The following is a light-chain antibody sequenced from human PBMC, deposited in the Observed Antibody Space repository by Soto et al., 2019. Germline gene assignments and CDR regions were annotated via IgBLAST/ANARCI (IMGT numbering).Light chain of an antibody. CDR2: GAT. CDR1: QDISDS. Sequence: DIQMTQSPSSLSASVGDRVTITCQASQDISDSLKWYQQKPGKAPKVLIYGATNLERGVPSRFDELGSGTDFTFTISGLQPEDIAVYYCQQYADLPISFGQGTRLEI. CDR3: QQYADLPIS. V-gene: IGKV1-33*01. J-gene: IGKJ5*01.